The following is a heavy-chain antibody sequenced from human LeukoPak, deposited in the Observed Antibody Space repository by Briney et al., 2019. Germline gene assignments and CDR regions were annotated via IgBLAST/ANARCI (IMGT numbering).Heavy chain of an antibody. V-gene: IGHV1-3*01. CDR1: GYTFTSYA. J-gene: IGHJ6*03. D-gene: IGHD1-26*01. CDR3: ARSVGAPGDYYYYHMDV. CDR2: INAGNGNT. Sequence: ASVKVSCKASGYTFTSYAMHWVRQAPGQRLEWMGWINAGNGNTKYSQKFQGRVTITRDTSASTAYMELSSLRSEDTAVYYCARSVGAPGDYYYYHMDVWGKGTTVTVSS.